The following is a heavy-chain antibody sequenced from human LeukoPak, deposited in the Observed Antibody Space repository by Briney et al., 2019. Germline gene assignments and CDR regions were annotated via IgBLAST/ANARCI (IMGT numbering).Heavy chain of an antibody. CDR1: GFTFSSYA. CDR2: ISGCGGRT. D-gene: IGHD3-22*01. V-gene: IGHV3-23*01. Sequence: GGSLRLSCAASGFTFSSYAMSWVRQAPGKGLEWVSAISGCGGRTYYADSVKGRSTISRDNSKNTLYLQMNSLRAEDTAVYYCAKDPWYYDSSGYLTYWGQGTLVTVSS. J-gene: IGHJ4*02. CDR3: AKDPWYYDSSGYLTY.